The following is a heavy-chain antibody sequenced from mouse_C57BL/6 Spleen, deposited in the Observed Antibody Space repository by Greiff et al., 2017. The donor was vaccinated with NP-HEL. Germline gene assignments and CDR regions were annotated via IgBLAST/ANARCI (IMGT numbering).Heavy chain of an antibody. D-gene: IGHD2-4*01. CDR1: GFTFSSYA. CDR3: ARAPLYDYDRGFDY. CDR2: ISDGGSYT. J-gene: IGHJ2*01. Sequence: EVKLEESGGGLVKPGGSLKLSCAASGFTFSSYAMSWVRQTPEKRLEWVATISDGGSYTYYPDNVKGRFTISRDNAKNNLYLQMSHLKSEDTAMYYCARAPLYDYDRGFDYWGQGTTLTVSS. V-gene: IGHV5-4*03.